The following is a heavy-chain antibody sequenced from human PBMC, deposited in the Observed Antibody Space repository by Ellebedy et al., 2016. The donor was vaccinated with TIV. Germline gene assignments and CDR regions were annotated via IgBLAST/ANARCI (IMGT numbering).Heavy chain of an antibody. CDR3: ARGGAVARYAFDI. CDR1: GFTFNSYS. V-gene: IGHV3-30-3*01. Sequence: GESLKISCAASGFTFNSYSLHWVRQAPGKGLEWVAVITYDGSYRYYADSVQGRFTVSRDNSKNTPSLQMDGLRDDDTGVYSCARGGAVARYAFDIWGQGTMVTVSS. D-gene: IGHD6-19*01. CDR2: ITYDGSYR. J-gene: IGHJ3*02.